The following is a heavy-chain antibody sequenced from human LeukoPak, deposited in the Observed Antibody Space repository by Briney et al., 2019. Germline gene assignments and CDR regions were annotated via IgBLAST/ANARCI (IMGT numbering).Heavy chain of an antibody. CDR3: ARGVRMVLYYDFWSGNGGFYYFDY. J-gene: IGHJ4*02. CDR2: MSSSGSTI. Sequence: PGGSLRLSCAASGFTFSDYYMNWIRQAPGKGLEWVSYMSSSGSTIYYADSVKGRFTISRDNAKNSLYLQMGSLRAEDMAVYYCARGVRMVLYYDFWSGNGGFYYFDYWGQGTLVTVSS. CDR1: GFTFSDYY. D-gene: IGHD3-3*01. V-gene: IGHV3-11*04.